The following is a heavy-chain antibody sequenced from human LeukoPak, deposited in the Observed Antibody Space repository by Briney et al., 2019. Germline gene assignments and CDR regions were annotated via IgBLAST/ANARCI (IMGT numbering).Heavy chain of an antibody. Sequence: SDTLSLTCTVSGYSISSGYYWGWIRQPPGKGLEWIGSIYHSGSTYYNPALKSRVTISVDTSKNQFSLKLSSVTAADTAVYYCARMRICSGGSCYLDYWGQGTLVTVSS. CDR1: GYSISSGYY. V-gene: IGHV4-38-2*02. CDR3: ARMRICSGGSCYLDY. CDR2: IYHSGST. D-gene: IGHD2-15*01. J-gene: IGHJ4*02.